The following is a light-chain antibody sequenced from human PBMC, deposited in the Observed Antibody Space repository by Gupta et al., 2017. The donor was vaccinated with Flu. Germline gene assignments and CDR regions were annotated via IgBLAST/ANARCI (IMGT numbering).Light chain of an antibody. J-gene: IGLJ2*01. V-gene: IGLV2-14*01. Sequence: ITSSCTGTTSDIGGYNYVSWYQQPPGKAPKLRCLEVTNRPSVVSNRFSGSKAGNTASLTISGLQAEDEADYYCSSYTNTNTLVVFRGGTKLTGL. CDR1: TSDIGGYNY. CDR2: EVT. CDR3: SSYTNTNTLVV.